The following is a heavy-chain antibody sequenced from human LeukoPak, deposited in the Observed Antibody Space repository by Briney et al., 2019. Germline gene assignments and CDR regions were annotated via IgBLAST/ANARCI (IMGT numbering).Heavy chain of an antibody. CDR3: ARDLRYSGSYYDY. Sequence: ASVKVSCKASGYTFTGYYMHWVRQAPGQGLEWMGWINPNSGGTNYAQKFQGRVTMTRDTSISTAYMELSRLRSDDTAVYYCARDLRYSGSYYDYWGRGTLVTVSS. V-gene: IGHV1-2*02. J-gene: IGHJ4*02. D-gene: IGHD1-26*01. CDR1: GYTFTGYY. CDR2: INPNSGGT.